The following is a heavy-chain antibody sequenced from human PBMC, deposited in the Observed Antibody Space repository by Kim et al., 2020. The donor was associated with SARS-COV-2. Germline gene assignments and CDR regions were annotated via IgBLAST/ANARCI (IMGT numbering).Heavy chain of an antibody. J-gene: IGHJ4*02. CDR1: GYTFTGYY. CDR2: INPNSGGT. D-gene: IGHD6-6*01. CDR3: ARDQIAARFSLGNY. V-gene: IGHV1-2*02. Sequence: ASVKVSCKASGYTFTGYYMHWVRQAPGQGLEWMGWINPNSGGTNYAQKFQGRVTMTRDTSISTAYMELSRLRSDDTAVYYCARDQIAARFSLGNYWGQGTLVTVSS.